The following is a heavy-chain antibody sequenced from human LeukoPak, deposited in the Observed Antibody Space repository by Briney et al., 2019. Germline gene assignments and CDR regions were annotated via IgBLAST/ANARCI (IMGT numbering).Heavy chain of an antibody. V-gene: IGHV3-74*01. Sequence: GESLRLSCAASGFTFSSYWMHWVRQAPGKGLVWVSRIRSDGTNTNYADSVRGRFTISRDNAKNTLYLQMNSLRVEDTAVYYCAGQLAGSRFDPWGQGTLVTVSS. D-gene: IGHD6-19*01. J-gene: IGHJ5*02. CDR1: GFTFSSYW. CDR2: IRSDGTNT. CDR3: AGQLAGSRFDP.